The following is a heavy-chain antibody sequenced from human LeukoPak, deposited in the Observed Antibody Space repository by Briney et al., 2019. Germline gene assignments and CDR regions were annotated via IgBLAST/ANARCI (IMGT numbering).Heavy chain of an antibody. V-gene: IGHV4-34*01. CDR3: ARGATISETGYFDF. D-gene: IGHD5-24*01. CDR2: IDHRGDT. J-gene: IGHJ4*03. Sequence: PSETLSLTCAVYGGSFSRYYWSWIRQSPGKGLEWIAEIDHRGDTNYNPYVKSRVTISVDTSKNQISLKVRSLSAADTAVYYCARGATISETGYFDFWGQGTLVTVSS. CDR1: GGSFSRYY.